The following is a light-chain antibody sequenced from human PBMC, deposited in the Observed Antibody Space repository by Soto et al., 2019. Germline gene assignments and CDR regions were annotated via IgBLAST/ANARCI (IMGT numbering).Light chain of an antibody. CDR1: SGSVSTSYY. Sequence: QAVVTQEPSFSVSPGGTVTLTCGLSSGSVSTSYYPSWYQQTPGQAPRTLIYSTNTRSSGVPDRFSGSILGNKAALTITGAQADDESDYYCVLYMGSAWVFGGGTKLNVL. J-gene: IGLJ3*02. V-gene: IGLV8-61*01. CDR3: VLYMGSAWV. CDR2: STN.